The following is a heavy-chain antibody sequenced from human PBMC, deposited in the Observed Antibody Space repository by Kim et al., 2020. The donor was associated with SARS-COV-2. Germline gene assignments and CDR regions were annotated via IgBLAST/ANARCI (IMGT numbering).Heavy chain of an antibody. CDR2: FDPEDGET. J-gene: IGHJ5*02. CDR1: GYTLTELS. V-gene: IGHV1-24*01. D-gene: IGHD6-13*01. Sequence: ASVKVSCKVSGYTLTELSMHWVRQAPGKGLEWMGGFDPEDGETIYAQKFQGRVTMTEDTSTDTAYMELSSLRSEDTAVYYCATENPGYSSSWYRHNWFDPWGQGTLVTVSS. CDR3: ATENPGYSSSWYRHNWFDP.